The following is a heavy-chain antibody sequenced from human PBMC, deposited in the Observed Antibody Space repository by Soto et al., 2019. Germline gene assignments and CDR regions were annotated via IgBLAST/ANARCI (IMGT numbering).Heavy chain of an antibody. J-gene: IGHJ3*02. Sequence: QVQLVESGGGVVQPGGSLRLSCVASGFTLSSYAMYWVRQVPGKGLEWVGVISHDGNNRYYRDSVKGRFTISRDSSENTLFLEMNSLRAEDTAVYYCARIREAAATGGAFDIWGQGSVVTVSS. CDR2: ISHDGNNR. V-gene: IGHV3-30-3*01. D-gene: IGHD6-25*01. CDR1: GFTLSSYA. CDR3: ARIREAAATGGAFDI.